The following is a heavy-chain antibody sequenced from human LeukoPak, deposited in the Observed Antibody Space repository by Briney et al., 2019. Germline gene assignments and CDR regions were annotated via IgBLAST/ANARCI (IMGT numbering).Heavy chain of an antibody. CDR2: ISGSGGST. V-gene: IGHV3-23*01. J-gene: IGHJ4*02. Sequence: GGSLRLSCAVSGFTFSSFAMSYVRQAPGKGLEWVSGISGSGGSTYYADSVKGRFTISRDNSKNTLYLQMNSLRAEDTAVYYCAKDADIVVVPAAPFDYWGQGTLVTVSS. CDR1: GFTFSSFA. CDR3: AKDADIVVVPAAPFDY. D-gene: IGHD2-2*01.